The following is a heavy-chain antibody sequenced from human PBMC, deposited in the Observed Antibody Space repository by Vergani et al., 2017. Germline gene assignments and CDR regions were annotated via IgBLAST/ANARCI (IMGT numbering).Heavy chain of an antibody. D-gene: IGHD3-3*01. V-gene: IGHV3-23*04. J-gene: IGHJ4*02. CDR3: AKGLDDFWSGYYTGFDY. CDR2: ISGSGGST. CDR1: GFTFSSYS. Sequence: EVQLVESGGGLVKPGGSLRLSCAASGFTFSSYSMNWVRQAPGKGLEWVSAISGSGGSTYYADSVKGRFTISRDNSKNTLYLQMNSLRAEDTAVYYCAKGLDDFWSGYYTGFDYWGQGTLVTVSS.